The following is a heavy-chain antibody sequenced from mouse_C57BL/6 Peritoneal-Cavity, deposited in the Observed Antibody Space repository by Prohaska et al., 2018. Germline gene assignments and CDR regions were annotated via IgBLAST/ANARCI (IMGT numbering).Heavy chain of an antibody. V-gene: IGHV11-2*01. CDR2: INCNGRAK. J-gene: IGHJ2*01. CDR3: MGSRRDY. CDR1: GFTFSGFW. Sequence: EVQLLQTGGALLQPGGLRGLSCAGSGFTFSGFWMRWVRQTPGKTLELIGDINCNGRAKNFAQTKQERVKKCKDSGEHARYLQMRRLLSEDEAGYFYMGSRRDYWGQGTTLTVSS.